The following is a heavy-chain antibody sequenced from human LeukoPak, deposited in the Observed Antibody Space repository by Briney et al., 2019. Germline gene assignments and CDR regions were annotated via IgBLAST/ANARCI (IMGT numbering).Heavy chain of an antibody. CDR1: GFTFSNYG. Sequence: GGSLRLSCAASGFTFSNYGMSWVRQAPGKGLEWVSAILSGYVTYYADSVKGRFAISRDSSTNTLYLQMDSLRAEDTAVYYCAKLQRSGGGTFDYWGQGTRVTVSS. CDR3: AKLQRSGGGTFDY. J-gene: IGHJ4*02. D-gene: IGHD4-23*01. V-gene: IGHV3-23*01. CDR2: ILSGYVT.